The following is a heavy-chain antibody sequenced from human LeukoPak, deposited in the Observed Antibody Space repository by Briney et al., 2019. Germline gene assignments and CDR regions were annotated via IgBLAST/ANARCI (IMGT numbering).Heavy chain of an antibody. CDR3: AKFYDILTGYFDH. D-gene: IGHD3-9*01. Sequence: GGSLRFSCAASGFTFTTYAMGWVRQSPGKGLEWVSSISGGGGGTYYAYFVKGRFTISRDNSKNTLYLQINSLRAEETAVYYWAKFYDILTGYFDHWGQGPLVTVSS. CDR2: ISGGGGGT. V-gene: IGHV3-23*01. CDR1: GFTFTTYA. J-gene: IGHJ4*02.